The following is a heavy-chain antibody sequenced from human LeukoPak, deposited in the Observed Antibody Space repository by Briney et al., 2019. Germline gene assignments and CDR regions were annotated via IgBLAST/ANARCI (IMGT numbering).Heavy chain of an antibody. CDR2: INLNGGST. Sequence: ASVKVSCKASGFTFINYYMHWVRQAPGQGLEWLGIINLNGGSTHYPQKFQDRVTVTRDTSTSTVYMELSSLRSEDTAVYYCARDLDYGEKSEDYWGQGTLVTVSS. V-gene: IGHV1-46*01. J-gene: IGHJ4*02. CDR1: GFTFINYY. D-gene: IGHD4/OR15-4a*01. CDR3: ARDLDYGEKSEDY.